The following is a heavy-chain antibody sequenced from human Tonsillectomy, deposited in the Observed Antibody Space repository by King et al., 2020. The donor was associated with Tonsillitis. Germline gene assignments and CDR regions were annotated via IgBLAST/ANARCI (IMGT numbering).Heavy chain of an antibody. CDR3: ARETGIAAAGVTSS. Sequence: VQLVESGAEVKKPGSSVKVSCKASGGTFSSYAISWVRQAPGQGLEWMGRIIPILGIANYAQKFQGRVTITADKSTSTAYMELSSLGSEDTAVYYCARETGIAAAGVTSSWGQGTLVTVSS. CDR2: IIPILGIA. CDR1: GGTFSSYA. D-gene: IGHD6-13*01. J-gene: IGHJ4*02. V-gene: IGHV1-69*09.